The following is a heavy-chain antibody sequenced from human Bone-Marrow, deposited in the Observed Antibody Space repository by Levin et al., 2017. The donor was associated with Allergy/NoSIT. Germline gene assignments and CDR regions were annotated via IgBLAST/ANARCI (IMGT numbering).Heavy chain of an antibody. J-gene: IGHJ5*02. CDR1: GFTFSSFG. CDR3: ERGIWDSSAKEVGRFDP. V-gene: IGHV3-33*07. Sequence: GGSLRLSCAASGFTFSSFGMYWVRQAPGKGLEWVSFIWYDGSNTYYTDSVKGRFTISRDNSKNTLYLQMNSLRAEEKAVYYGERGIWDSSAKEVGRFDPWGKGTLVTVSS. CDR2: IWYDGSNT. D-gene: IGHD3-22*01.